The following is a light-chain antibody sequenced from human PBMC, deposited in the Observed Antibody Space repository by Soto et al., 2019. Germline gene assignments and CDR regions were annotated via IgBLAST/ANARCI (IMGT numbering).Light chain of an antibody. CDR2: EVS. CDR3: SSYTSSSIDYV. J-gene: IGLJ1*01. Sequence: QSALTQPDSVSGSPGQSITISCTGTSSEVGGYNYVSWYQQHPGKAPKLMIYEVSNRPSGVSNRFSGSKSGNTASLTISGLQAEDEADYHCSSYTSSSIDYVFGTGTKLTVL. CDR1: SSEVGGYNY. V-gene: IGLV2-14*01.